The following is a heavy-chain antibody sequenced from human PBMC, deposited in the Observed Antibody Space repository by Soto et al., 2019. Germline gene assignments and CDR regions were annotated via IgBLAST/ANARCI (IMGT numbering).Heavy chain of an antibody. CDR3: AHRAAAGYYFDY. V-gene: IGHV2-5*02. CDR2: IYWDDDK. CDR1: GFSLSTSGVG. D-gene: IGHD6-13*01. Sequence: QITLKESGPALVKPTQTLTVTCTFSGFSLSTSGVGVGWIRQPPGKALEWLALIYWDDDKRYSPSLKSRLTITKDTSKNQVVLTMTNMDPVDTATYYCAHRAAAGYYFDYWGQGTLVTVSS. J-gene: IGHJ4*02.